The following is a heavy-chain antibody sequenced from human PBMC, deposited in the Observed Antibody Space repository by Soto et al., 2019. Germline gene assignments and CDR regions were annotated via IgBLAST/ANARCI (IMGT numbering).Heavy chain of an antibody. CDR3: ARERSAAGAGWFDP. V-gene: IGHV1-8*01. D-gene: IGHD6-13*01. J-gene: IGHJ5*02. Sequence: ASVKVSCKASGYTFTSYDINWVRQATGQGLEWMGWMNPNSGNTDYAQKFQGRVTMTRNTSISTAYMELSSLRSEDTAVYYCARERSAAGAGWFDPWGPGTLVTVSS. CDR1: GYTFTSYD. CDR2: MNPNSGNT.